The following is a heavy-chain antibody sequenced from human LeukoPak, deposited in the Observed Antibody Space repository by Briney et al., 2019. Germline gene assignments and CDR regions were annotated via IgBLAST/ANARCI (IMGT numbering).Heavy chain of an antibody. CDR3: ARVRNGYTFAYFDY. CDR2: INHSGST. CDR1: GGSFSGYY. J-gene: IGHJ4*02. V-gene: IGHV4-34*01. Sequence: SETLSLTCAVYGGSFSGYYWSWIRQPPGKGLEWIGEINHSGSTNYNPSLKSRATISVDTSKNQFSLKLSSVTAADTAVYYCARVRNGYTFAYFDYWGQGTLVTVSS. D-gene: IGHD5-12*01.